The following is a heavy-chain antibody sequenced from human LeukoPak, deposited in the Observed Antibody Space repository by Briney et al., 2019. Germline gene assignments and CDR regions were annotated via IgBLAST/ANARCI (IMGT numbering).Heavy chain of an antibody. J-gene: IGHJ4*02. CDR1: GFTFRNYV. CDR2: TSSDLNVK. Sequence: GGSLRLSCAASGFTFRNYVIHWVRQAPGKGLEWVAVTSSDLNVKLYADSVKGRFTISRDNSRSTLYLQINSLRPEDTAIYYCAKEGYYGSGSPPSLYFDYWGQGTLVTVSS. D-gene: IGHD3-10*01. CDR3: AKEGYYGSGSPPSLYFDY. V-gene: IGHV3-30*18.